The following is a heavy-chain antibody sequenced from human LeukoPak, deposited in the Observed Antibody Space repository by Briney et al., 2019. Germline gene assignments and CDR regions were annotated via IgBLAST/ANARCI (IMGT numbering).Heavy chain of an antibody. CDR3: ASQFGEGLYDY. V-gene: IGHV4-4*02. J-gene: IGHJ4*02. D-gene: IGHD3-10*01. Sequence: SGTLSPTCAVSGASISNSNWWSWARQPPGKGLEWIGEIFHSGSTNYNPSLKSRVSISVDKSKNRFSLRLSSVTAADTAVYYCASQFGEGLYDYWGQGTLVTVSS. CDR2: IFHSGST. CDR1: GASISNSNW.